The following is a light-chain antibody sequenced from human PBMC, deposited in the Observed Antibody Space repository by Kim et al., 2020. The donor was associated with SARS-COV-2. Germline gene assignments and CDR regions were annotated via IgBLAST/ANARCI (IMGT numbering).Light chain of an antibody. CDR1: QTVTSN. Sequence: EIVMTQSPATLSVSPGDRATLTCRASQTVTSNLAWYEQKPGKAPRLLIYGASTRATGIPARFSGRGSGTEFTLTISSLQSEDFAVYYCHQYNSWPPGGTFGRGTKLE. J-gene: IGKJ2*01. CDR3: HQYNSWPPGGT. CDR2: GAS. V-gene: IGKV3-15*01.